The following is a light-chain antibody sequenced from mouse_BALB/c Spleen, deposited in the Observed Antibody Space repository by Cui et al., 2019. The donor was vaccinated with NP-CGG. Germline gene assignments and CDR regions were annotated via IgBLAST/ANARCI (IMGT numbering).Light chain of an antibody. CDR2: GTN. CDR3: ALWYSNHWV. Sequence: QAVVTRESGLTTSPGETVPLTCRSSTGAVTTSNYANWVQEKPDHLFTGLIGGTNNRAPGVPARFSGSLIGDKAALTITGAQTEDEAIYFCALWYSNHWVFGGGTKLTVL. J-gene: IGLJ1*01. CDR1: TGAVTTSNY. V-gene: IGLV1*01.